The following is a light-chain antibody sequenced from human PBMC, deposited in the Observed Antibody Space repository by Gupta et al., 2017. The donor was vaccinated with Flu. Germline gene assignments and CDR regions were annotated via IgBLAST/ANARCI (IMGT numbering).Light chain of an antibody. CDR3: QLSDSIPVT. Sequence: DIQMTQSPSSLSASVGDRVTLTCRASQSISTYLSWYQQKPGKAPNLLIYAAFTLRSGVPSGFSGSGSGRDFTLTIIRLHPEDFATYYCQLSDSIPVTFGQGTRVEIK. V-gene: IGKV1-39*01. CDR2: AAF. J-gene: IGKJ1*01. CDR1: QSISTY.